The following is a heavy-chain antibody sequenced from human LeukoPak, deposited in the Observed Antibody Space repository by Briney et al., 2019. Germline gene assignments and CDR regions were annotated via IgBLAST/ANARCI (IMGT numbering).Heavy chain of an antibody. V-gene: IGHV4-59*11. Sequence: PSETLSLTCAVYGGSFSGHYWSWIRQPPGKGLEWIGYIYYSGSTNYNPSLKSRVTISVDTSKNQFSLKLSSVTAADTAVYYCAGETGYYFDYWGQGTLVTVSS. CDR1: GGSFSGHY. CDR3: AGETGYYFDY. J-gene: IGHJ4*02. CDR2: IYYSGST.